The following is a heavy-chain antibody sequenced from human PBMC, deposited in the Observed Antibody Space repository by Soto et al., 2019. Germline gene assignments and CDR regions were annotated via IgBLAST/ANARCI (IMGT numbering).Heavy chain of an antibody. Sequence: SETLSLPCAVYGGSFSGYYWSWIRQPPGKGLEWIGEINHSGSTNYNPSLKSRVTISVDTSKNQFSLKLSSVTAADTAVYYCASRRVSYYCGMDVWGQGTTVTVSS. V-gene: IGHV4-34*01. CDR2: INHSGST. CDR1: GGSFSGYY. J-gene: IGHJ6*02. CDR3: ASRRVSYYCGMDV. D-gene: IGHD6-13*01.